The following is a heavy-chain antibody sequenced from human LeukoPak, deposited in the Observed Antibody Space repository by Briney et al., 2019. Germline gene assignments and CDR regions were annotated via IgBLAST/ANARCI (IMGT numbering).Heavy chain of an antibody. Sequence: PGGSLRLSCAASGFTVSSNYMSWVRQAPGKGLEWVSLIYSGGSTYYSDSVKGRFTLSRDNSKNTLYLQMNSLRAEDTAVYYCASERTPSRYYYYYGMDVWGQGTTVTVSS. V-gene: IGHV3-66*01. CDR2: IYSGGST. J-gene: IGHJ6*02. CDR1: GFTVSSNY. D-gene: IGHD1/OR15-1a*01. CDR3: ASERTPSRYYYYYGMDV.